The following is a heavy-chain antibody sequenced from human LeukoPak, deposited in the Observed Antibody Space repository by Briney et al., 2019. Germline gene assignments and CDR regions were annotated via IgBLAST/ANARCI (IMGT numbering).Heavy chain of an antibody. Sequence: ASVKVSCKASGYTFTSYDINWVRQATGQGLEWMGWMNPNSGNTGYAQKFQGRVTMTRNTSISTAYMELSSLRSEDTAVYYCARLFRAFGGVIVFRKDYYYMDVWGKGTTVTISS. CDR2: MNPNSGNT. V-gene: IGHV1-8*01. CDR3: ARLFRAFGGVIVFRKDYYYMDV. D-gene: IGHD3-16*02. J-gene: IGHJ6*03. CDR1: GYTFTSYD.